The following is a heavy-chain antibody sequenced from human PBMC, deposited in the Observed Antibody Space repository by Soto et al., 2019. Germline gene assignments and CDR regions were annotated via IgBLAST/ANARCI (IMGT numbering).Heavy chain of an antibody. V-gene: IGHV3-23*01. CDR2: ISGSGGST. J-gene: IGHJ1*01. D-gene: IGHD1-26*01. CDR3: AKDRRYSGSYYAEYFQH. Sequence: GGSLRLSCAASGFTFSSYAMSWVRQAPGKGLEWVSAISGSGGSTYYADSVKGRFTISRDNSKNTLYLQMNSLRAEDTAVYYCAKDRRYSGSYYAEYFQHWGKGTLVTVSS. CDR1: GFTFSSYA.